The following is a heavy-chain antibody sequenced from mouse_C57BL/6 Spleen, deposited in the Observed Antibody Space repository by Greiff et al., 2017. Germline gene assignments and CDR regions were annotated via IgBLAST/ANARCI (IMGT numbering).Heavy chain of an antibody. J-gene: IGHJ2*01. V-gene: IGHV5-16*01. D-gene: IGHD2-4*01. CDR2: INYDGSSN. CDR1: GFTFSDYY. Sequence: EVKLVESEGGLVQPGRSLKLSCTASGFTFSDYYMAWVRQVPETGLEWVANINYDGSSNYYLDSLKSRFIISRDNAKNILYLHRSSLKSENTATYYCARDRGYYYDGGYYFDYWGQGTTLTVSS. CDR3: ARDRGYYYDGGYYFDY.